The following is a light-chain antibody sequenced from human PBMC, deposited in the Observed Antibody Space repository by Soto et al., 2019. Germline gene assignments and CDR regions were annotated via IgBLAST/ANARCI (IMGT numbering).Light chain of an antibody. J-gene: IGLJ3*02. V-gene: IGLV2-8*01. CDR1: SSDVGGYNY. CDR3: SSYACTFWV. CDR2: EVT. Sequence: QSALTQPPSASGSPGQSVAISCTGTSSDVGGYNYVSWYQQYPGKAPKLMIYEVTKRPSGVPDRFSGSKSGNTASLTVSGLQAEDEAEYYCSSYACTFWVFGGGTKLTVL.